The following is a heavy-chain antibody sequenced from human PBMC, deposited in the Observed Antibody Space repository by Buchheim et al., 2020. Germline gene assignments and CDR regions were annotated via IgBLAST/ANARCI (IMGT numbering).Heavy chain of an antibody. Sequence: EEKLVESGGGLVQPGGSLRLSCAASGFSVSSNYMNWVRQPPGKGLEWVSLIYGSDDPKYTDSAKGRFTISRDDSQNIVFLHMNRLRVEDTAVYYCARDTSSPARADWWGRGTL. V-gene: IGHV3-66*01. CDR2: IYGSDDP. J-gene: IGHJ4*02. D-gene: IGHD3/OR15-3a*01. CDR3: ARDTSSPARADW. CDR1: GFSVSSNY.